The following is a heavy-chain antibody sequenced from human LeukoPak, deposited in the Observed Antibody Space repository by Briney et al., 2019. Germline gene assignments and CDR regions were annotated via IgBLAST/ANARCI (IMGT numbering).Heavy chain of an antibody. CDR2: IKQDGSEK. J-gene: IGHJ3*02. CDR1: GFTFDDYT. Sequence: GGSLRLSCAASGFTFDDYTMHWVRQAPGKGLEWVANIKQDGSEKYYVDSVKGRFTISRDNAKNSLYLQMNSLRAEDTAVYYCAREPVGATGNAFDIWGQGTMVTVSS. V-gene: IGHV3-7*01. CDR3: AREPVGATGNAFDI. D-gene: IGHD1-26*01.